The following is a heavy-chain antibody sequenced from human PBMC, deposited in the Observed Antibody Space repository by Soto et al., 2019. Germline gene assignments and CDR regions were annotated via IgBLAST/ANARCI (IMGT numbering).Heavy chain of an antibody. CDR2: IYYSGST. CDR3: ARGLDYDSSRFDY. Sequence: QVQLQESGPGLVKPSETLSLTCTVSGGSISSYYWSWIRQPPGKGLEWIGYIYYSGSTNYNPSLKIRVTISVDTSKIQFSLKLSSVTAADTAVYYCARGLDYDSSRFDYWGQGTLVTVSS. D-gene: IGHD3-22*01. CDR1: GGSISSYY. V-gene: IGHV4-59*01. J-gene: IGHJ4*02.